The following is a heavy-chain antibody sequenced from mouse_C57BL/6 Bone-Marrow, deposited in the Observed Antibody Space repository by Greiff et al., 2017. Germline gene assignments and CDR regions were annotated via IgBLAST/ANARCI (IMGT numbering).Heavy chain of an antibody. J-gene: IGHJ4*01. CDR3: GRHGGGGYYDAMDY. D-gene: IGHD2-2*01. CDR2: INSDGGST. Sequence: EVKLVESGGGLVQPGESLKLSCESNEYEFPSHDMSWVRKTPEKRLELVAAINSDGGSTYYPDTMERRFIISRDNTKKTLSLQMSSMRSEDKALLYGGRHGGGGYYDAMDYWGQGTSVTVSS. CDR1: EYEFPSHD. V-gene: IGHV5-2*03.